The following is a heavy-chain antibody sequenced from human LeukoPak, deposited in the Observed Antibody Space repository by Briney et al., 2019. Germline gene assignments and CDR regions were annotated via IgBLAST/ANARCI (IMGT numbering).Heavy chain of an antibody. CDR2: ISHSGTT. J-gene: IGHJ5*02. V-gene: IGHV4-34*01. CDR3: ARANRRRSRNFFDP. Sequence: NPSETLSLTCAVYGGSFTAYYWNWIRQPPGKGLEWIGEISHSGTTNSNPSLKNRDTISVDTSKNQFSLKLSSVTAADTAVYYCARANRRRSRNFFDPWGQGTLVTVSS. CDR1: GGSFTAYY. D-gene: IGHD2/OR15-2a*01.